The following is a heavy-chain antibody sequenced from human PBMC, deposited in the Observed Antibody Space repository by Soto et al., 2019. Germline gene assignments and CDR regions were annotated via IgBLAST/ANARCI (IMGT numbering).Heavy chain of an antibody. D-gene: IGHD3-16*02. CDR3: ATVGYDYVWGSYRTFDY. V-gene: IGHV1-24*01. CDR1: GYTLTELS. Sequence: ASVKVSCTVSGYTLTELSMHWVRQAPGKGLEWMGGFDPEDGETIYAQKFQGRVTMTEDTSTDTAYMELSSLRSEDTAVYYCATVGYDYVWGSYRTFDYWGQGTLVTVSS. J-gene: IGHJ4*02. CDR2: FDPEDGET.